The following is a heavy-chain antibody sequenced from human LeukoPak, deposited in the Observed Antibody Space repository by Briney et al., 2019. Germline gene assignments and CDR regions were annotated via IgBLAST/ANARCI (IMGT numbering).Heavy chain of an antibody. CDR2: IYPGDSDT. CDR1: GYSFTSYW. D-gene: IGHD2-2*01. CDR3: ARSYCSSTSCHYYYGMDV. Sequence: GESLKISCKGSGYSFTSYWIGWVRQMPGKGLEWMGIIYPGDSDTRYSPSFQGQVTISADKSISTAYLQWSSLKASDTAMYYCARSYCSSTSCHYYYGMDVWGQGTTVTVSS. V-gene: IGHV5-51*01. J-gene: IGHJ6*02.